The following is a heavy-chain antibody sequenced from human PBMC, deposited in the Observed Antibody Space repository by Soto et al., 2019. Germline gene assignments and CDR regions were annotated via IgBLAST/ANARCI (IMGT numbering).Heavy chain of an antibody. CDR1: GFTFDDYA. CDR2: ISWDSGSA. CDR3: VKGLNYNFDNIGFHG. D-gene: IGHD3-22*01. J-gene: IGHJ4*02. Sequence: GGSLRLSCAASGFTFDDYAMHWVRQLPGKGLEWVSGISWDSGSAAYMDSVKGRFLISRDNAKKSLFLQMRSLRPEDTALYYCVKGLNYNFDNIGFHGWGQGTLVTVSS. V-gene: IGHV3-9*01.